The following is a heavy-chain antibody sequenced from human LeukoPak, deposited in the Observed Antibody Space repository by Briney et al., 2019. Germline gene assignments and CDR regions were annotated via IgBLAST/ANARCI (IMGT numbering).Heavy chain of an antibody. J-gene: IGHJ4*02. V-gene: IGHV3-7*01. CDR3: ARDGWHGLFFADY. D-gene: IGHD3-3*01. CDR2: IKQDGSEE. Sequence: PGGSLRLSCVASGFNFNIYCMSWVRQAPGKGLEWVATIKQDGSEEFYGDSVKGRFTIFRDNSKKSVHLQMNSLRVEDTAVYYCARDGWHGLFFADYWGQGTLVTVSS. CDR1: GFNFNIYC.